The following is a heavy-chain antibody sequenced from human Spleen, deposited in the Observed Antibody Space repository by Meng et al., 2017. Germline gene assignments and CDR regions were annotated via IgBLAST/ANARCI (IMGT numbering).Heavy chain of an antibody. V-gene: IGHV4-38-2*01. CDR1: GYSITGSYN. D-gene: IGHD2-21*02. CDR3: AGGAVVTLIFYHAMDV. Sequence: SETLSLTCAVSGYSITGSYNWGWIRQYPGKGLEWIGSISQSGSTYYNPSLKSRVTMSADTSKNQFSLKLTSVTAADTAVYYCAGGAVVTLIFYHAMDVWGQGTTVTVSS. J-gene: IGHJ6*02. CDR2: ISQSGST.